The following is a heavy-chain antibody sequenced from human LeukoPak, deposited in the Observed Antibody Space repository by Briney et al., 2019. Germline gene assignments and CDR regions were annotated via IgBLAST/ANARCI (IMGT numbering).Heavy chain of an antibody. CDR1: GFTFNTYA. Sequence: PGGSLRLSRAASGFTFNTYAMHWVRQAPGKGLEWVAVISFDGRNKYYTDSVEGRFTISRDNSKNTLYLQMNSLREDDTAMYYCARRPLPSTLATVQLDYWGQGTLVTVSP. CDR2: ISFDGRNK. J-gene: IGHJ4*02. CDR3: ARRPLPSTLATVQLDY. V-gene: IGHV3-30*04. D-gene: IGHD5-12*01.